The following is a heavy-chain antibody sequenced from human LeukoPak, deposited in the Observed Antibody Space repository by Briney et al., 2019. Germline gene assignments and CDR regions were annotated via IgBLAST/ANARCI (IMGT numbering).Heavy chain of an antibody. CDR3: ARVLSSYSGYDSPYYYYYYMDV. CDR2: IYNGGST. CDR1: GFTVSSNY. J-gene: IGHJ6*03. V-gene: IGHV3-53*01. D-gene: IGHD5-12*01. Sequence: GGSLRLSCAASGFTVSSNYMSWVRQAPGKGLEWVSVIYNGGSTYYADSVKCRFTISRDNSKNTLYLQMNSLRAEDTAVYYCARVLSSYSGYDSPYYYYYYMDVWGKGTTVTVSS.